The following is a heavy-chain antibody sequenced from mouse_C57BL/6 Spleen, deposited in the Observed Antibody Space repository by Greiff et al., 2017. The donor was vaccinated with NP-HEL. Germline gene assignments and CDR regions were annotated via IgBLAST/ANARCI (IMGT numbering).Heavy chain of an antibody. Sequence: VQVVESGEGLVKPGGSLKLSCAASGFTFSSYAMSWVRQTPEKRLEWVAYISSGGDYIYYADTVKGRFTISRDNARNTLYLQMSSLKSEDTAMYCCTREGLYGSSSDYWGQGTTLTVSS. CDR2: ISSGGDYI. CDR3: TREGLYGSSSDY. J-gene: IGHJ2*01. CDR1: GFTFSSYA. V-gene: IGHV5-9-1*02. D-gene: IGHD1-1*01.